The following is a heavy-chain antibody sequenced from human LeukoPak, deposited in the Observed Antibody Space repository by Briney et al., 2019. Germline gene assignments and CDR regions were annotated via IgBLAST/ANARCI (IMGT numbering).Heavy chain of an antibody. D-gene: IGHD2-2*01. Sequence: SVKVSCKASGGTFSSYAISWVRQAPGQGLEWMGGIIPIFGTANYAQKFQGRATITADESTSTAYMELSSLRSEDTALYYCARGYCSSTSCYAGAFDIWGQGTMVTVSS. V-gene: IGHV1-69*13. CDR1: GGTFSSYA. J-gene: IGHJ3*02. CDR3: ARGYCSSTSCYAGAFDI. CDR2: IIPIFGTA.